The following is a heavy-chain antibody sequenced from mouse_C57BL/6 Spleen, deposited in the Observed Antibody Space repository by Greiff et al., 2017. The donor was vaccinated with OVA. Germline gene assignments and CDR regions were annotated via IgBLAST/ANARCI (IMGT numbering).Heavy chain of an antibody. CDR3: ERGVTTVVGDYYFDY. Sequence: QVQLKQSGAELARPGASVKLSCKASGYTFTSYGISWVKQRTGQGLAWIGEIYPRSGNTYYNEKFKGKATLTVDKSSSTAYMELRSLTSEDSADYVCERGVTTVVGDYYFDYWGQGTTLTVSS. CDR2: IYPRSGNT. CDR1: GYTFTSYG. V-gene: IGHV1-81*01. J-gene: IGHJ2*01. D-gene: IGHD1-1*01.